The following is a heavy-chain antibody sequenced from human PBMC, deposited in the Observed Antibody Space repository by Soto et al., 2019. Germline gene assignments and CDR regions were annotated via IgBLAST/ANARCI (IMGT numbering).Heavy chain of an antibody. CDR2: IIPIFGTA. J-gene: IGHJ3*02. CDR3: AAPKDGYCSGGSCYSAFDI. Sequence: SVKVSCKASGGTFSSYAISWVRQAPGQGLEWMGGIIPIFGTANYAQKFQGRVTITADESTSTAYMELSSLRSEDTAVYYCAAPKDGYCSGGSCYSAFDIWGQGTMVTVSS. D-gene: IGHD2-15*01. V-gene: IGHV1-69*13. CDR1: GGTFSSYA.